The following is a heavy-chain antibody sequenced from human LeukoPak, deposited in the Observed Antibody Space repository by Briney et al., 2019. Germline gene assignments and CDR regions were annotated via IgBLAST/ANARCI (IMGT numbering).Heavy chain of an antibody. J-gene: IGHJ1*01. CDR1: GGSISSGIW. CDR2: ISQSGST. CDR3: ASKGAFDSSGFEYFQH. Sequence: NPSGTLSLTCAVSGGSISSGIWWSWVRQPPGKGLEWIGEISQSGSTNYSPSLKSRVSISVDRSKNLFSLKLTSVTAAGTAVYYCASKGAFDSSGFEYFQHWGQGTLVTVSS. V-gene: IGHV4-4*02. D-gene: IGHD3-22*01.